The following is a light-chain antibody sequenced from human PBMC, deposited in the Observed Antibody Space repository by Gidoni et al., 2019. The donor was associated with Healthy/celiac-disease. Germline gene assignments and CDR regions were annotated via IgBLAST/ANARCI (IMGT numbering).Light chain of an antibody. V-gene: IGLV3-19*01. CDR1: SLRSYY. CDR3: NSRDSSGNHVV. J-gene: IGLJ2*01. Sequence: SSELTQDPAVSVALGQTVRITCQGDSLRSYYASWYPQKPGQAPVLVIYGKNNRPSGIPDRFSGSSSGNTASLTITGAQAEDEADYYCNSRDSSGNHVVFGGGTKLTV. CDR2: GKN.